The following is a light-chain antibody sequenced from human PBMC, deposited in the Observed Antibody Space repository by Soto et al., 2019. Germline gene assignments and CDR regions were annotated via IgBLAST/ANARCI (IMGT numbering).Light chain of an antibody. CDR1: QRVSNN. Sequence: EIVMTQSPATLSVSPGERATLSCRASQRVSNNLAWYQQKAGQAPRLLIYGASTRATGIPARFSGSGSGKEFTLTIISLQSEDFAVYYCQQYNNWPPWTFGQGTKVEIK. CDR2: GAS. CDR3: QQYNNWPPWT. V-gene: IGKV3-15*01. J-gene: IGKJ1*01.